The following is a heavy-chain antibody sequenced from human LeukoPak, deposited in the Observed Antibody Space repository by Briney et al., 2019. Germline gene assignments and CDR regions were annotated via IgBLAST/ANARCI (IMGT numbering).Heavy chain of an antibody. D-gene: IGHD3-3*01. V-gene: IGHV3-23*01. CDR1: GFTFSSYA. Sequence: GGSLRLSCAASGFTFSSYAMRWVGQARGKGVEWVSAISGSGGSTYYAHSVKGRFTISIDNSNNTLYLQMNSLRADDTAVYYFARQYYDFWSGYSHYYYYMDVWGKGTTVTVSS. J-gene: IGHJ6*03. CDR3: ARQYYDFWSGYSHYYYYMDV. CDR2: ISGSGGST.